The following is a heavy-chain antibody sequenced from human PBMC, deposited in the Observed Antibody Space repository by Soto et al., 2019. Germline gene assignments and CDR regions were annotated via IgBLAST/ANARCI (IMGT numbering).Heavy chain of an antibody. Sequence: ASVKVSCKASGYTFTSYYMHWVRQAPGQGLEWMGIIDPSGGSTSYAQKFQGRVTMTRDTSTSTVYMEVSSLRSEDTAVYYCARVACSSTSCYFAFDYWGQGTLVTVSS. D-gene: IGHD2-2*01. V-gene: IGHV1-46*03. CDR3: ARVACSSTSCYFAFDY. CDR2: IDPSGGST. CDR1: GYTFTSYY. J-gene: IGHJ4*02.